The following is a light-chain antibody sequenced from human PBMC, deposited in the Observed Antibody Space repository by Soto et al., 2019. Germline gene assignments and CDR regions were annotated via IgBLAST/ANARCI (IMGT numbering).Light chain of an antibody. CDR2: GAS. CDR3: QQYNSYSPLP. V-gene: IGKV3-20*01. Sequence: IVLTQSPCTLSLYQGERATLSCRASQSVSSSYLAWYQQKPGQAPRLLIYGASSRATGIPDRFSGSGSGTEFTLTISSLQPDDFATYYCQQYNSYSPLPFGGGTK. CDR1: QSVSSSY. J-gene: IGKJ4*01.